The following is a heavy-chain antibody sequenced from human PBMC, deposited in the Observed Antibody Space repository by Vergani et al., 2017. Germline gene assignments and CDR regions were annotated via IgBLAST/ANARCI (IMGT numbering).Heavy chain of an antibody. CDR1: GGTFSSYA. D-gene: IGHD3-10*01. CDR2: IIPIFGTA. J-gene: IGHJ6*02. V-gene: IGHV1-69*13. Sequence: VQLVQSGAEVKKPGSSVKVSCKASGGTFSSYAISWVRQAPGQGLEWMGRIIPIFGTANYAQKFQGRVTITADESTSTAYMELSSLRSEDTAVYYCARDGKGITMVRGVPYYGMDVWGQGTTVTVSS. CDR3: ARDGKGITMVRGVPYYGMDV.